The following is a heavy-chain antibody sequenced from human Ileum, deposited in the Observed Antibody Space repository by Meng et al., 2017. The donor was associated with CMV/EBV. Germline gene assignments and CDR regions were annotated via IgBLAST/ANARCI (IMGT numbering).Heavy chain of an antibody. CDR2: MYFSGIA. CDR3: ARDLTNKWFYY. Sequence: QLQLQESGPGLVQPAATLSPTCTASGDPSSSGSHSWAWFRQPPGKRLEWIGSMYFSGIADYNPSLKSRVTISLHATQKQFSLRLTSVTAADSAVYFCARDLTNKWFYYWGQGTLVTVSS. CDR1: GDPSSSGSHS. D-gene: IGHD1-26*01. V-gene: IGHV4-39*07. J-gene: IGHJ4*02.